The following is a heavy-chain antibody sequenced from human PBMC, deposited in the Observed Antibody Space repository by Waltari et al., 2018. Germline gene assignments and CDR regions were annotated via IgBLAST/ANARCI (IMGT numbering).Heavy chain of an antibody. J-gene: IGHJ5*02. CDR3: ARCSRSGWYESFDP. Sequence: VQLQESGPGLVKPSQTLSLTCTVSGGSISSAGYYWCWSRQPAGKGLEWIGRIYASGGTNYNPSLKSRVTISVDTSNNQFSLKLSSVTAADTAVYYCARCSRSGWYESFDPWGQGTLVTVSS. D-gene: IGHD6-19*01. CDR1: GGSISSAGYY. CDR2: IYASGGT. V-gene: IGHV4-61*02.